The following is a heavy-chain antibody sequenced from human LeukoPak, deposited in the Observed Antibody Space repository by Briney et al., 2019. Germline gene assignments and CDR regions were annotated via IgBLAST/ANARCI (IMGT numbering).Heavy chain of an antibody. Sequence: PSETLSLTCAVSGYSISSGYYWGRIRQPPGKGLEWIGSIYHSGSTYYNPSLKSRVTISVDTSKNQFSLKLSSVTAADTAVYYCASSRAKGYWGQGTLVTVSS. D-gene: IGHD6-6*01. V-gene: IGHV4-38-2*01. CDR2: IYHSGST. CDR1: GYSISSGYY. J-gene: IGHJ4*02. CDR3: ASSRAKGY.